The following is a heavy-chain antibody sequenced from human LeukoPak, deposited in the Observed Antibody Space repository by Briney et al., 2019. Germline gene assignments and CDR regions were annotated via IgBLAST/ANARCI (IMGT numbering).Heavy chain of an antibody. V-gene: IGHV4-59*01. CDR3: ARARAVVTANDAFDI. Sequence: SETLSLTCSVSGGSISNYYWSWIRQPPGKGLEWIGYIYYSGSTNYNPSLKSRVTISVDTSKNQFSLKLSSVTAADTAVYYCARARAVVTANDAFDIWGQGTMVTVSS. J-gene: IGHJ3*02. D-gene: IGHD2-21*02. CDR2: IYYSGST. CDR1: GGSISNYY.